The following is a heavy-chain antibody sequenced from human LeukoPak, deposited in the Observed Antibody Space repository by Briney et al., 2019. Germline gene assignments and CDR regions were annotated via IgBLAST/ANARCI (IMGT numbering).Heavy chain of an antibody. CDR2: IYDSGST. J-gene: IGHJ4*02. CDR1: GGSISSDGYC. Sequence: PSETLSLTCTVSGGSISSDGYCWSWIRQHPGKGLEWIGYIYDSGSTYYNLSLKSRVTISVDTSENQFSLKLNSVTAADTAVYYCARGTGPSYYFDYWGQGTLVTVSS. D-gene: IGHD7-27*01. CDR3: ARGTGPSYYFDY. V-gene: IGHV4-31*03.